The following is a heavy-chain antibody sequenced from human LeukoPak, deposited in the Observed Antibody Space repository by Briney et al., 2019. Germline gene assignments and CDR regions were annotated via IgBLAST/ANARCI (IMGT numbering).Heavy chain of an antibody. V-gene: IGHV4-4*07. Sequence: SETLSLTCAVSGGSLSSYYWSWIRQPAGKGLEWIGRIYTSGSTNYNPSLKSRVTMSVDTSKNQFSLKLSSVTAADTAVYYCARLGGYEYYYYMDVWGKGTTVTVSS. J-gene: IGHJ6*03. CDR1: GGSLSSYY. CDR2: IYTSGST. D-gene: IGHD5-12*01. CDR3: ARLGGYEYYYYMDV.